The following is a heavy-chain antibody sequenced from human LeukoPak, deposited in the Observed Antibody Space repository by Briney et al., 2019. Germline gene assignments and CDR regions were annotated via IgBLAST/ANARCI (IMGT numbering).Heavy chain of an antibody. Sequence: ASVKVSCKASGGTFSSYAISWVRQAPGQGLEWMGGIIPIFGTANYAQKFQGRVTITADESTSTAYMELSSLRSEDTAVYYCGRGRGYCSSSSCYNYYYYYYMDVWGKGTTVTVSS. D-gene: IGHD2-2*02. CDR2: IIPIFGTA. J-gene: IGHJ6*03. CDR1: GGTFSSYA. CDR3: GRGRGYCSSSSCYNYYYYYYMDV. V-gene: IGHV1-69*13.